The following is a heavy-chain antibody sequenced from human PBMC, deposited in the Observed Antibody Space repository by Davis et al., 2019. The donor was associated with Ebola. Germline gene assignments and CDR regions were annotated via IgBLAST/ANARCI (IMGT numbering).Heavy chain of an antibody. CDR2: IWYDGSNK. CDR1: GFTFSSYA. J-gene: IGHJ6*02. CDR3: ARGDCSSTSCYHGMDV. V-gene: IGHV3-33*08. Sequence: GGSLRLSCAASGFTFSSYAMSWVRQAPGKGLEWVAVIWYDGSNKYYADSVKGRFTISRDNSKNTLYLQMNSLRAEDTAVYYCARGDCSSTSCYHGMDVWGQGPRSPSP. D-gene: IGHD2-2*01.